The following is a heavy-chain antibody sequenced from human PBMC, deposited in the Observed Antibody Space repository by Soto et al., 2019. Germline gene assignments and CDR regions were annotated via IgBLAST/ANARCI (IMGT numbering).Heavy chain of an antibody. V-gene: IGHV1-8*01. CDR3: ARRKERSGPNYVDY. J-gene: IGHJ4*02. CDR1: GYTFTTYD. D-gene: IGHD6-25*01. CDR2: MNPNNGKT. Sequence: QVQLVQSGAEVKKPGASVKISCKASGYTFTTYDINWVRQATGQGLEWMGWMNPNNGKTGYAQKFQGRVTMTRDTSIRTVYLELSSVRSEDTAVYYCARRKERSGPNYVDYWGQVTLVTVSS.